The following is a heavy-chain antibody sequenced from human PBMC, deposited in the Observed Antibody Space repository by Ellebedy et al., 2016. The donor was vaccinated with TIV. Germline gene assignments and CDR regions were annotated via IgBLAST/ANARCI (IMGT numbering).Heavy chain of an antibody. D-gene: IGHD4-11*01. Sequence: SVKVSCXASGGTFSSDPINWVRQAPGQGLEWMGGIIPIFGPPNYAQKFQGRVTIYADESTSTVYMSVSSLKSEDTAVYYCARDRHTVSRGTYMDVWGKGTTVTVSS. CDR3: ARDRHTVSRGTYMDV. V-gene: IGHV1-69*13. CDR1: GGTFSSDP. J-gene: IGHJ6*03. CDR2: IIPIFGPP.